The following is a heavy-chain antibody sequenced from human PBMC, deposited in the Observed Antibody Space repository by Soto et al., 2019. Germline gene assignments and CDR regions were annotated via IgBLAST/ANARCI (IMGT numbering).Heavy chain of an antibody. D-gene: IGHD4-17*01. CDR3: AKAERENYGDYYYYYMDV. V-gene: IGHV3-9*01. CDR2: ISWNSGSI. J-gene: IGHJ6*03. CDR1: GFTFDDYA. Sequence: GGSLRLSCAASGFTFDDYAMHWVRQAPGKGLEWVSGISWNSGSIGYADSVKGRFTISRDNAKNSLYLQMNSLRAEDTALYYCAKAERENYGDYYYYYMDVWGKGTTVTVSS.